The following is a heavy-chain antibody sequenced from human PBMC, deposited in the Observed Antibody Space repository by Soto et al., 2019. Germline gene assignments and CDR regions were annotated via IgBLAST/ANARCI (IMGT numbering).Heavy chain of an antibody. Sequence: SETLSLTCTVSGGNIGSGGYYWSWIRQHPGKGLEWIGYIYYSGSTYYNPSLKSRVTISVDTSKNQFSLKLSSVTAADTAVYYCARVCGGDCHYGMDVWGQGTTVTVSS. J-gene: IGHJ6*02. CDR1: GGNIGSGGYY. V-gene: IGHV4-31*03. CDR2: IYYSGST. CDR3: ARVCGGDCHYGMDV. D-gene: IGHD2-21*02.